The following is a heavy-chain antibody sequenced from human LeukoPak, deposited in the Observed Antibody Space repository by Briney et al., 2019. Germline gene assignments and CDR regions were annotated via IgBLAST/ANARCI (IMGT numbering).Heavy chain of an antibody. D-gene: IGHD6-19*01. V-gene: IGHV3-74*01. Sequence: GGSLRLSCAASGFTLSFYWMHWVRQGPGKGLVWVSRINSDGSSTSYADSVKGRFTISRDNAKNTLYLQMNSLRAEDTAVYYCASFDSSGWHYFDYWGQGTLVTVSA. J-gene: IGHJ4*02. CDR1: GFTLSFYW. CDR2: INSDGSST. CDR3: ASFDSSGWHYFDY.